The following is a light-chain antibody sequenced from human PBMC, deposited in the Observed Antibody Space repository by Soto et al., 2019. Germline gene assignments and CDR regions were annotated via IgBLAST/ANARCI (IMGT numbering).Light chain of an antibody. CDR3: QQYTNWPPWT. CDR1: QSVSSN. Sequence: EIVMTQSPATLSMSPGERATLSCRASQSVSSNLAWYQQKPGQPPRLLISGASTRATGIPARFSGSGSGTEFTLTISSLQSEDFAVYYCQQYTNWPPWTFCQGTRVEIK. J-gene: IGKJ1*01. CDR2: GAS. V-gene: IGKV3-15*01.